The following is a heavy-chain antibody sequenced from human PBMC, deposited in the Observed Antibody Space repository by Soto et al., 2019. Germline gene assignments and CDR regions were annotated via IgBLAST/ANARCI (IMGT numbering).Heavy chain of an antibody. J-gene: IGHJ4*02. CDR2: IITIFGTA. Sequence: QVQLVQSGAELKKPGSSVKVSCKASGGTFSSYSINWVRQAPGQGLEWMGEIITIFGTANYAQKFQGRVTITADESTSTAYMELSSLRTEDTAVYYCARDGGRHSGGIDYWGQGTLVTGSS. CDR3: ARDGGRHSGGIDY. D-gene: IGHD1-26*01. CDR1: GGTFSSYS. V-gene: IGHV1-69*01.